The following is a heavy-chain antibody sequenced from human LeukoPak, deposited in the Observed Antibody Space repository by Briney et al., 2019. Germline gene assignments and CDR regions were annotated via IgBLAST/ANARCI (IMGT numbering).Heavy chain of an antibody. CDR3: ARDGTQFGMDV. CDR1: GYSFTTYY. D-gene: IGHD1-26*01. V-gene: IGHV1-69*13. CDR2: IIPIFGTA. Sequence: GASVKVSCKASGYSFTTYYMHWVRQAPGQGLEWMGGIIPIFGTANYAQKFQGRVTITADEPTSTAYMELSSLRSEDTAVYYCARDGTQFGMDVWGQGTTVTVSS. J-gene: IGHJ6*02.